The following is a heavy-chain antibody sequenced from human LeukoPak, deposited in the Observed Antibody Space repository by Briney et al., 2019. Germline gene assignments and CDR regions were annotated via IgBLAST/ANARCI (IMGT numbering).Heavy chain of an antibody. CDR2: ISSSSSTI. CDR3: ARDRRPPGGVIYYDY. D-gene: IGHD3-16*01. V-gene: IGHV3-48*01. CDR1: GFTFSIYG. J-gene: IGHJ4*02. Sequence: GGSLRLSCAASGFTFSIYGMNWVRQAPGKGLEWVSYISSSSSTIYYADSVKGRFTISRDNAKNSLYLQMDSLRAEDTAIYYCARDRRPPGGVIYYDYWGQGTLVTVSS.